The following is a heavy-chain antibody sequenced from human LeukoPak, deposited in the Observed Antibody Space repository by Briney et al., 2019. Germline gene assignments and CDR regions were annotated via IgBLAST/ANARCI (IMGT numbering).Heavy chain of an antibody. D-gene: IGHD3-16*01. CDR2: IKNKADGGTT. CDR1: GFTFSNAW. CDR3: VWHYFDY. J-gene: IGHJ4*02. Sequence: GGSLRPSCATSGFTFSNAWMSWARQAPGKGLEWVGRIKNKADGGTTDYTVPVKGRFTISRDDAKNTLYLQMDSLISEDTAIYYCVWHYFDYWGQGALVTVSS. V-gene: IGHV3-15*01.